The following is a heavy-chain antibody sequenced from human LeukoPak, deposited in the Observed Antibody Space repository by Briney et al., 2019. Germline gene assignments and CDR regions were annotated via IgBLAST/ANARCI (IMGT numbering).Heavy chain of an antibody. CDR1: GGSISSYY. J-gene: IGHJ4*02. Sequence: SETLSLTCTVSGGSISSYYWSWIRQPPGKGLEWIGYIYYSGSTNYNPSLKSRVTISVDTSKNQFSLKPSSVTAADTAVYYCARLGRGGTLGVLDYWGQGTLVTVSS. V-gene: IGHV4-59*01. D-gene: IGHD3-10*01. CDR3: ARLGRGGTLGVLDY. CDR2: IYYSGST.